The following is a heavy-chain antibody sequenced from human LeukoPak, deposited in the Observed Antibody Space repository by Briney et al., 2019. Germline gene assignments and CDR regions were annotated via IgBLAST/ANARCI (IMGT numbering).Heavy chain of an antibody. CDR1: GGSVSGGSYY. Sequence: PSETLSLTCTVSGGSVSGGSYYWSWIRQPPGKGLEWIGYIYYSGSTNYNPSLKSRVTISVDTSKNQFSLKLSSVTAADTAVYYCARRLSVAAGYFDYWGQGTLVTVSS. D-gene: IGHD6-13*01. CDR3: ARRLSVAAGYFDY. J-gene: IGHJ4*02. CDR2: IYYSGST. V-gene: IGHV4-61*01.